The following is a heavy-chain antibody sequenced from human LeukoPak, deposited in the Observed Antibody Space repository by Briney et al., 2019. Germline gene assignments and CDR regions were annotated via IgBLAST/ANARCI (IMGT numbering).Heavy chain of an antibody. J-gene: IGHJ4*02. V-gene: IGHV3-64D*06. Sequence: GGSLRLSCSASGFLFTIYTMYWVRQAPGKGPEYVSTISGSGNGFSIYYADSVKGRFTISRDDSKSILYLQMNGLRSEDTAVYYCVKDFGRIRGTPDSWGQGTLVTVSS. D-gene: IGHD1-26*01. CDR2: ISGSGNGFSI. CDR1: GFLFTIYT. CDR3: VKDFGRIRGTPDS.